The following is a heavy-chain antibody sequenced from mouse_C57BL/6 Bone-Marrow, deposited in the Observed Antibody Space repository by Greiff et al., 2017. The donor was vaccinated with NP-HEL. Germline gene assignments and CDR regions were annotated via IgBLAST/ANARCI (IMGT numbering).Heavy chain of an antibody. D-gene: IGHD1-1*01. CDR3: ARLYYYGSSYPFAY. CDR1: GFTFSSYG. J-gene: IGHJ3*01. V-gene: IGHV5-6*01. Sequence: EVQRVESGGDLVKPGGSLKLSCAASGFTFSSYGMSWVRQTPDKRLEWVATISSGGSYTYYPASVKGRFTISRDNAKNTLYLQMSSLKSEDTAMYYCARLYYYGSSYPFAYWGQGTLVTVSA. CDR2: ISSGGSYT.